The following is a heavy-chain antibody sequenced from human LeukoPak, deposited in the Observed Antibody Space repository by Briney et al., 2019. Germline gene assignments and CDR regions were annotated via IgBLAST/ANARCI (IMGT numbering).Heavy chain of an antibody. V-gene: IGHV3-30*02. CDR1: GFTFSSYA. CDR2: VLYDGSNK. CDR3: AKDLTC. J-gene: IGHJ4*02. Sequence: GGSLRLSCAASGFTFSSYAMSWVRQAPGKGLEWVAFVLYDGSNKYYTDSVKGRFTISRDNSRNTLYLQMNSLRPEDAAVYYCAKDLTCGGRGTLVTVSS.